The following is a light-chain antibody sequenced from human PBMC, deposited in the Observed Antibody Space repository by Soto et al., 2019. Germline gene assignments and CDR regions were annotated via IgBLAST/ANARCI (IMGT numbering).Light chain of an antibody. CDR1: SSDAGGYNY. J-gene: IGLJ1*01. Sequence: QSVLTQPRSVSGSPGQSVTISCTGTSSDAGGYNYVSWYQQHPGKAPKLMIYDVDERPSGVPDRFSGSKSGNTASLTISGLQAEDEAEYYCCSYAGHYTYVFGTGTKVTVL. CDR3: CSYAGHYTYV. CDR2: DVD. V-gene: IGLV2-11*01.